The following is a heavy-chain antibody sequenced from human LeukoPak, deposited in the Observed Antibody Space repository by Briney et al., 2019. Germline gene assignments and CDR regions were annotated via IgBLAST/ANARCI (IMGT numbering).Heavy chain of an antibody. CDR3: AITSSGYRGLDP. CDR1: GYTFTSYY. D-gene: IGHD3-22*01. Sequence: GASVKVSCKASGYTFTSYYMHWVRQAPGQGLEWMGIINPSGGSTSYAQKFQGRVTMTRDTSTSTDYMELSSLRSEDTAVYYCAITSSGYRGLDPWGQGTLVTASS. J-gene: IGHJ5*02. CDR2: INPSGGST. V-gene: IGHV1-46*01.